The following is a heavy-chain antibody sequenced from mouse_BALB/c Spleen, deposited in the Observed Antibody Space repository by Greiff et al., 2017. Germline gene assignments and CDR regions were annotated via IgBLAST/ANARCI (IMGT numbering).Heavy chain of an antibody. CDR2: VNPNNGGT. CDR3: ASLLRLGSY. J-gene: IGHJ3*01. D-gene: IGHD1-2*01. Sequence: VQLQQSGPELVKPGASVKISCKASGYTFTDYYMNWVKQSHGKSLEWIGLVNPNNGGTSYNQKFKGKATLTVDKSSSTAYMELRSLTSEDSAVYYCASLLRLGSYWGQGTLVTVSA. CDR1: GYTFTDYY. V-gene: IGHV1-26*01.